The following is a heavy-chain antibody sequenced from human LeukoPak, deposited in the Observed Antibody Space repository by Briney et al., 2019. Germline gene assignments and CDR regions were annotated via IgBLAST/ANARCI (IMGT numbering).Heavy chain of an antibody. CDR1: GYTFTSYD. J-gene: IGHJ4*02. V-gene: IGHV1-8*03. Sequence: ASVKVSCKASGYTFTSYDINWVRQATGQGLEWMGWMNPNSGNTGYAQKFQGRVTITRNTSISTAYMELSSLRSEDTAAYYCARFRRRDDARNDYWGQGTLVTVSS. D-gene: IGHD1-1*01. CDR2: MNPNSGNT. CDR3: ARFRRRDDARNDY.